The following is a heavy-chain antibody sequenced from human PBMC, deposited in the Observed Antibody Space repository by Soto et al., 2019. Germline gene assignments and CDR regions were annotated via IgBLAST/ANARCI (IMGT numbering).Heavy chain of an antibody. J-gene: IGHJ5*02. CDR2: ISYDGTDK. D-gene: IGHD6-19*01. CDR3: AKDFGAWSDS. V-gene: IGHV3-30*18. CDR1: GFAFSTYG. Sequence: PGGSLRLSCVGSGFAFSTYGMHWVRQAPAKGLEWGALISYDGTDKYYADSVKGRFSISRDNSKQTLSLQMDSLRPEDTAVYYCAKDFGAWSDSWGQGTLVTVSS.